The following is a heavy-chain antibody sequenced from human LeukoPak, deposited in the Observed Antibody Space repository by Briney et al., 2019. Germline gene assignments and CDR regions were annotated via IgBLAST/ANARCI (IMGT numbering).Heavy chain of an antibody. CDR2: INPNSGGT. V-gene: IGHV1-2*02. J-gene: IGHJ4*02. CDR3: ARDPDYMYYYGSGTIYGDY. D-gene: IGHD3-10*01. Sequence: GASVKVSCKASGYTFTGYYMHWVRQAPGQGLEWMGWINPNSGGTNYAQKFQGRVTMTRDTSISTAYMELSRLRSDDTAVYYCARDPDYMYYYGSGTIYGDYWGQGTLVTVSS. CDR1: GYTFTGYY.